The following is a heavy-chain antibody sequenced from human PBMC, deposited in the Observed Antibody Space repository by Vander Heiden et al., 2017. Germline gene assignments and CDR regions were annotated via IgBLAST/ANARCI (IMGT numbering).Heavy chain of an antibody. CDR2: ISSSSSYI. Sequence: EVQLVESGGGLVKPGGSLRLSCAASGFTFSSYSMNWVRQAPGKGLEWVSSISSSSSYIYYADSVKGRFTISRDNAKNSLYLQMKRLSAEDTAVYYCARDRSRRAEAFDIWGQGTMVTVSS. D-gene: IGHD2-2*01. CDR1: GFTFSSYS. CDR3: ARDRSRRAEAFDI. J-gene: IGHJ3*02. V-gene: IGHV3-21*01.